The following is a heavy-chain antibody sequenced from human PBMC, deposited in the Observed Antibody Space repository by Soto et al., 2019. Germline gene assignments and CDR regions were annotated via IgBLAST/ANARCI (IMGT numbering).Heavy chain of an antibody. Sequence: GWSLRLSCAASGFTFSSYGMLWIRQAPGKGLEWVAVISYDGSNEYYADSVKGRFTISRDNSENTLYLQMSSLRPDDTAVYYCAKPPYVWGSYGQLDYWGQGTLVTVSS. CDR3: AKPPYVWGSYGQLDY. J-gene: IGHJ4*02. CDR2: ISYDGSNE. D-gene: IGHD3-16*01. V-gene: IGHV3-30*19. CDR1: GFTFSSYG.